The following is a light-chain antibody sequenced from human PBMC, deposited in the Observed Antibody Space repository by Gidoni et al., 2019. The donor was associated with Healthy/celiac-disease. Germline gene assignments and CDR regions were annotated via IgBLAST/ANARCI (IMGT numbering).Light chain of an antibody. J-gene: IGKJ4*01. CDR1: QGISNS. V-gene: IGKV1-NL1*01. CDR2: AAS. CDR3: QQYYSSLT. Sequence: DIQITQSASSLSASVGDRVTITCRASQGISNSLAWYQQKPVKAPQLLLYAASRLASGVPSRFSGSGSGTDYTLTISRLHHEYFANYYCQQYYSSLTFXGXTKVEIK.